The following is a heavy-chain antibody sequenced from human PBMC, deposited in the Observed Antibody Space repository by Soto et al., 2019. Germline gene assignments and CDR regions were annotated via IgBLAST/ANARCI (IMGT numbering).Heavy chain of an antibody. V-gene: IGHV3-23*01. CDR2: ISGSGGST. CDR1: GFTFSSYA. J-gene: IGHJ5*02. Sequence: GGSLRLSCAASGFTFSSYAMSWVRQAPGKGLEWVSAISGSGGSTYYADSVKGRFTISRDNSKNTLYLQMSSLRAEDTAVYYCAQVMVKNWFDPWGQGTLVTVSS. CDR3: AQVMVKNWFDP. D-gene: IGHD5-18*01.